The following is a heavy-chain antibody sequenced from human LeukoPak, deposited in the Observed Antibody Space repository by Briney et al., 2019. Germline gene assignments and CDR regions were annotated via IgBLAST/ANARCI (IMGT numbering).Heavy chain of an antibody. CDR1: GFTFSSYA. Sequence: GGSLRLSCAASGFTFSSYAMSWVRQAPGKGLEWVSAISGSGGSTYYADSVKGRFTISTANSKNSLDLQMNSLRAEDTAVYYWAPGYSSGWYLDWGQGTLVTVSS. CDR3: APGYSSGWYLD. D-gene: IGHD6-19*01. J-gene: IGHJ4*02. CDR2: ISGSGGST. V-gene: IGHV3-23*01.